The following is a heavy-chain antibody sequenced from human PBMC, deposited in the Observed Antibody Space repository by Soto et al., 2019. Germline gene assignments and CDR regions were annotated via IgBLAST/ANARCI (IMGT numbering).Heavy chain of an antibody. J-gene: IGHJ6*02. V-gene: IGHV3-23*01. CDR1: GFTFSSYA. CDR2: ISGSGGST. D-gene: IGHD1-26*01. Sequence: EVQLLESGGGLVQPGGSLRLSCAASGFTFSSYAMSWVRQAPGKGLEWVSAISGSGGSTYYADSVKGRFTISRDNSKNTLYLQMNSLRAEDTAVYCCAKVQRGGSYHYGMDVWGQGTTVTVSS. CDR3: AKVQRGGSYHYGMDV.